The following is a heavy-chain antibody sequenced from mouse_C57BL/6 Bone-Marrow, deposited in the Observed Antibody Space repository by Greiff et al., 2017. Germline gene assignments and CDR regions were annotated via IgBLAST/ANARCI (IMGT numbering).Heavy chain of an antibody. D-gene: IGHD2-1*01. CDR2: IYPRSGNT. Sequence: QVHLQQSGAELARPGASVKLSCKASGYTFTSYGISWVKQRTGQGLEWIGEIYPRSGNTYYNEKFKGKATLTADKSSSTAYMELRSLTSEDSAVYFCARGYYGSGTFYCAMDYWGQGTSVTVSS. CDR3: ARGYYGSGTFYCAMDY. CDR1: GYTFTSYG. V-gene: IGHV1-81*01. J-gene: IGHJ4*01.